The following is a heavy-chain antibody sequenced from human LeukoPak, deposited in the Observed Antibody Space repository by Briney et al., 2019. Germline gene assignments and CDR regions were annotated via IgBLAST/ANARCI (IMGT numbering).Heavy chain of an antibody. CDR3: ARAPPGVVAAAVDY. D-gene: IGHD6-13*01. CDR1: GGSISSYY. V-gene: IGHV4-59*12. Sequence: PSETLSLTCTVSGGSISSYYWSWIRQPPGKGLEWIGYIYHSGSTYYNTSLKSRVTISVDRSKNQFSLKLSSVTAADTAVYFCARAPPGVVAAAVDYWGQGTLVTVSS. CDR2: IYHSGST. J-gene: IGHJ4*02.